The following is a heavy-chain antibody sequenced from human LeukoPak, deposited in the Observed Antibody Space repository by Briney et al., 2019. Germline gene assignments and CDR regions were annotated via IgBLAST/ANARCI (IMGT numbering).Heavy chain of an antibody. J-gene: IGHJ4*02. CDR3: ARKGSGLAYCGGDCYSQTQPFDY. Sequence: SETLSLTCAVYGGSFSGYYWSWIRQPPGKGLEWIGEINHSGSTNYNPSLKSRVTISVDTSKNQFSLKLSSVTAADTAVYYCARKGSGLAYCGGDCYSQTQPFDYWGQGTLVTVSS. CDR2: INHSGST. D-gene: IGHD2-21*02. CDR1: GGSFSGYY. V-gene: IGHV4-34*01.